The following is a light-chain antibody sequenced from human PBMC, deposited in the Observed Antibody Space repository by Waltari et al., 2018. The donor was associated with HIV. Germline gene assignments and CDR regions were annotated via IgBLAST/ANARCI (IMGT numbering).Light chain of an antibody. Sequence: DIQLTQSPSFLSASVGDRVTITCRASQGISSYLAWYQQKPGKVPKLLIYGASTLQSGVPSRFSGSGSGTEFTLTINSLQPEDCATYYCQQVNSYPVTFGQGTKLEIK. J-gene: IGKJ2*01. CDR2: GAS. CDR1: QGISSY. V-gene: IGKV1-9*01. CDR3: QQVNSYPVT.